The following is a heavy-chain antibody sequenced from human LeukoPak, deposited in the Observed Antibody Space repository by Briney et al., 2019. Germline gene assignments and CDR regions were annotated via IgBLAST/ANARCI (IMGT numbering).Heavy chain of an antibody. D-gene: IGHD6-13*01. J-gene: IGHJ1*01. Sequence: GGSLRLSCAASGFTFSSYAMSWVRQAPGKGLEWVSAISGSGGSTYYADSVKGRFTISRDNSKNTLYLQMNSLRAEDTAVYYCAKYDSSSWYGGYFQHWGQGTLVTVSS. CDR1: GFTFSSYA. V-gene: IGHV3-23*01. CDR3: AKYDSSSWYGGYFQH. CDR2: ISGSGGST.